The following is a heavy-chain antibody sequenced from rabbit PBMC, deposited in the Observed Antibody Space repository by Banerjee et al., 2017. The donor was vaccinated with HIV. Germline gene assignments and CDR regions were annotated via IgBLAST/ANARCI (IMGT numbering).Heavy chain of an antibody. CDR1: GFDLSSYG. Sequence: QEQLKETGGGLVQPGGSLTLSCKASGFDLSSYGVSWVRQAPGKGLEWIGYIDPVFGITYYASWVNGRFTFSKSSSTTVTLQMTSLTAADTATYFCARDGAGGSYFALWGPGTLVTVS. CDR3: ARDGAGGSYFAL. J-gene: IGHJ4*01. CDR2: IDPVFGIT. V-gene: IGHV1S39*01. D-gene: IGHD8-1*01.